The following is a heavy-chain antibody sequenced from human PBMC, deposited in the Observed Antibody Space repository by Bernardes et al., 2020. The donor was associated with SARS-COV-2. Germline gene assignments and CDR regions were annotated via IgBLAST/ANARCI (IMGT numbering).Heavy chain of an antibody. V-gene: IGHV3-20*01. D-gene: IGHD3-3*01. CDR3: VRGYYDGPFDN. CDR1: GFNFDDYG. Sequence: VGSLRLSCAASGFNFDDYGMSWVRQTPGKGLEWVSGIKWNGGSTGYADFVQGRFTISRDNAKNSLYLQMNSLRAEDTALYHCVRGYYDGPFDNWGQGTLVTVSS. CDR2: IKWNGGST. J-gene: IGHJ4*02.